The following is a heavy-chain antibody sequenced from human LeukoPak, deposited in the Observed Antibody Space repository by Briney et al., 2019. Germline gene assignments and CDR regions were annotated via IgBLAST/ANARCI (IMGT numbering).Heavy chain of an antibody. V-gene: IGHV4-31*03. CDR2: THYTGTT. Sequence: SETLSLTCTVSGGSISSADYYWRWIRQYPGKGLEWIGYTHYTGTTYYNPSLKSRVTISLDTSKNQFSLKLSSVTAADTAIYYCASQIVGAFFADWGQGTLVTVSS. CDR3: ASQIVGAFFAD. CDR1: GGSISSADYY. J-gene: IGHJ4*02. D-gene: IGHD1-26*01.